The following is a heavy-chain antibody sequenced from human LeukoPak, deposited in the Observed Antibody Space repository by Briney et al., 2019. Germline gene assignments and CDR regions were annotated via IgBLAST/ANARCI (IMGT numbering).Heavy chain of an antibody. CDR1: GRSIGTYY. CDR2: IYYNGST. CDR3: ARHGDSSGWYRVLDY. Sequence: TSETLSLTCTVSGRSIGTYYWNWIRQPPGKGLEWIGYIYYNGSTNYNPSLKSRVTISVDTSKNQFSLKLSSVTAADTAVYYCARHGDSSGWYRVLDYWGQGTPVTVSS. V-gene: IGHV4-59*08. J-gene: IGHJ4*02. D-gene: IGHD6-19*01.